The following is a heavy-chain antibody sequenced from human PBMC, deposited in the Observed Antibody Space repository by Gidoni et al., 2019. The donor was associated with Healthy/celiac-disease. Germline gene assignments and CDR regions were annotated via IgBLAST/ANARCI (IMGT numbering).Heavy chain of an antibody. J-gene: IGHJ4*02. CDR2: IRSSSSYI. Sequence: EVQLVESGGGLVKPGGSLRLSCAASGFTFSRYSMNWVRQAPGTGLEWVLSIRSSSSYIYYADSVKGRFTISRDNAKNSLYLQMNSLRAEDTAVYYCARSRDGYNFYFDYWGQGTLVTVSS. CDR3: ARSRDGYNFYFDY. CDR1: GFTFSRYS. D-gene: IGHD5-12*01. V-gene: IGHV3-21*01.